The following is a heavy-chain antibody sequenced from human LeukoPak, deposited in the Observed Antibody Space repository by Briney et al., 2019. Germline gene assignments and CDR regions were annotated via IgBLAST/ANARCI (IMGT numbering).Heavy chain of an antibody. CDR1: GGSFSGYY. J-gene: IGHJ4*02. CDR2: INHSGST. D-gene: IGHD3-16*01. Sequence: SETLSLTCAIYGGSFSGYYWSWIRQPPGKGLEWIGEINHSGSTNYNPSLKSRVTISVDKSKNQFSLKLSSVTAADTAVYYCARGVWGFGSTYYFDYWGQGTLVTVSS. CDR3: ARGVWGFGSTYYFDY. V-gene: IGHV4-34*01.